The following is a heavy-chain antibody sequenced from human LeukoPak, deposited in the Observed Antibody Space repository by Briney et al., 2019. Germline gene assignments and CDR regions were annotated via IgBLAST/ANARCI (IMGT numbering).Heavy chain of an antibody. D-gene: IGHD1-14*01. CDR1: GGSISSSGYF. Sequence: SETLSLTCTVSGGSISSSGYFWGWIRQPPGKGLEWIGSIYYSGSTYYNPSLKSRVTISVDTSKNQFSLKLRSVTAADTAVYYCARQISINLIDYWGQGTLVTVSS. V-gene: IGHV4-39*01. CDR2: IYYSGST. J-gene: IGHJ4*02. CDR3: ARQISINLIDY.